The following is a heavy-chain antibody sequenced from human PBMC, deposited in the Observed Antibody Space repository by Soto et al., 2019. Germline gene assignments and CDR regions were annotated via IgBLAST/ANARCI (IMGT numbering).Heavy chain of an antibody. J-gene: IGHJ4*02. CDR2: ISGSGGST. CDR1: GFTFSSYA. D-gene: IGHD2-2*01. V-gene: IGHV3-23*01. CDR3: AKDYIVVVPAAPSWYDY. Sequence: ESGGGLVQPGGSLRLSCAASGFTFSSYAMSWVRQAPGKGLEWVSAISGSGGSTYYADSVKGRFTISRDNSKNTLYLQMNSLRAEDTAVYYCAKDYIVVVPAAPSWYDYWGQGTLVTVSS.